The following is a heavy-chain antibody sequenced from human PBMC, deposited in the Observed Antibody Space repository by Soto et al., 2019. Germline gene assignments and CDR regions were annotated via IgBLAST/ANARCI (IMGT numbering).Heavy chain of an antibody. CDR3: ATDQSGSFDY. CDR1: GYTLTELS. D-gene: IGHD1-26*01. J-gene: IGHJ4*02. V-gene: IGHV1-24*01. Sequence: ASVKVSCKVSGYTLTELSMHWLRQAPGKGLEWMGGFDPEDGETIYAQKFQGRVTMTEDTSTGTAYMELSSLRSEDTAVYYCATDQSGSFDYWGQGTLVTVSS. CDR2: FDPEDGET.